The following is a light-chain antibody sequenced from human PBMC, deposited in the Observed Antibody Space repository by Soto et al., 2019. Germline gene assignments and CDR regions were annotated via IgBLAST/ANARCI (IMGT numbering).Light chain of an antibody. CDR3: SSYTSSSTPVV. Sequence: QSALTQAASVSGSPGQSITISCTATSSDVGGYNYVSWYQQHPGKAPKLMIYDVSNRPSGVSNRFSGSKSGNTASLTISGLQAEDEADHYCSSYTSSSTPVVFGGGTKLTVL. CDR2: DVS. V-gene: IGLV2-14*01. J-gene: IGLJ2*01. CDR1: SSDVGGYNY.